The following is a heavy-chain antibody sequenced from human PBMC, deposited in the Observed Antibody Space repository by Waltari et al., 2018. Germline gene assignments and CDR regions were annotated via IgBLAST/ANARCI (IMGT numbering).Heavy chain of an antibody. CDR2: RGWNSSAI. CDR1: GFRFDDYA. Sequence: EVQLVTSGGGLVQPGRSLRLACVGSGFRFDDYAMYWVRQRPGKGVEWVSVRGWNSSAIGYADSVRGRFSTYRDNARKSLYLQMGRLRPEDTALYYCVKGGWGFGAFYEQHWGQGIQVTVSS. J-gene: IGHJ4*02. D-gene: IGHD3-10*01. V-gene: IGHV3-9*01. CDR3: VKGGWGFGAFYEQH.